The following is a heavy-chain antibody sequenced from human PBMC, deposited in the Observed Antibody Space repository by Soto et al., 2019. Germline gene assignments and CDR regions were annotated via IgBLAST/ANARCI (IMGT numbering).Heavy chain of an antibody. CDR2: ISARGGSS. D-gene: IGHD5-12*01. J-gene: IGHJ4*02. Sequence: EVELVESGGGLVKPGGPLTLSCEGSAFTFRNAWMSWVRQAPGKGLEWVSVISARGGSSYFADSVKGRFTISRDNSKNVLSLEMNSLRAEDTAIYFCAKGSIEYSASVDNWGQGTLVLVSS. CDR1: AFTFRNAW. CDR3: AKGSIEYSASVDN. V-gene: IGHV3-23*04.